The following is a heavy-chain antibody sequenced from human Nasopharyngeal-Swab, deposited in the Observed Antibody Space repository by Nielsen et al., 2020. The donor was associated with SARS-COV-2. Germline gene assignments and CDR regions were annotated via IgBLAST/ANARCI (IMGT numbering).Heavy chain of an antibody. D-gene: IGHD3-10*01. CDR1: GFVFSTYS. J-gene: IGHJ6*03. Sequence: GESLKISCAASGFVFSTYSMHWVRLAPGKGLEWVALISVDGRSSNYADSVKGRFIISRDNSEKTVGLQMNSLRGEDTAVYYCARARGYLTHYYMDVWGSGTTVTVSS. CDR2: ISVDGRSS. V-gene: IGHV3-30*04. CDR3: ARARGYLTHYYMDV.